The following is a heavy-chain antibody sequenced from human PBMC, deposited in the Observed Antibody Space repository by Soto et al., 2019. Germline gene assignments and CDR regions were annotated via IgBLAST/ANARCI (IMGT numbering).Heavy chain of an antibody. Sequence: GSLRLSCAASGFTFSSFAMSWVRQAPGKGLEWVSGIGGSGTTTYYADSVRGRFTISRDNSKNTLYLQMNGLRAEDTAVYYSVRCYYGMDVWGQGTTVTVSS. V-gene: IGHV3-23*01. CDR2: IGGSGTTT. J-gene: IGHJ6*02. CDR3: VRCYYGMDV. CDR1: GFTFSSFA.